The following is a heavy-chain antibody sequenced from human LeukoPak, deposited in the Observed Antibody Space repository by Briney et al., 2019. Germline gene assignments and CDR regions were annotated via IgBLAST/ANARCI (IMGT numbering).Heavy chain of an antibody. V-gene: IGHV1-2*02. CDR1: GYTFTGYY. J-gene: IGHJ4*02. D-gene: IGHD3-3*01. CDR2: INPNSGGT. Sequence: ASVKVSCKASGYTFTGYYMHWVRQAPGQGLEWMGWINPNSGGTNYAQKFQGRVTMTRDTSISTAYMELSRLRSDDTAVYYCARAITIFGVVIVFSNFDYWGQGTLVTVSS. CDR3: ARAITIFGVVIVFSNFDY.